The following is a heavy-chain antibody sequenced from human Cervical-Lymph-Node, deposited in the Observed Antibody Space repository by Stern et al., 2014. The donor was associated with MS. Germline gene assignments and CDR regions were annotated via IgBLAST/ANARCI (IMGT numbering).Heavy chain of an antibody. CDR1: GGTFSSYA. V-gene: IGHV1-69*01. J-gene: IGHJ6*02. CDR2: IIPIFGTA. CDR3: ARGELKEGLVRGMDV. D-gene: IGHD1-26*01. Sequence: VQLLESGAEVKKPGSSVKVSCKASGGTFSSYAISWERQPPGQGPEWMGGIIPIFGTANYAKRFQGRVTSTADESPSKAHMEPSSLRSEDTAVYYCARGELKEGLVRGMDVWGQGTTVTVSS.